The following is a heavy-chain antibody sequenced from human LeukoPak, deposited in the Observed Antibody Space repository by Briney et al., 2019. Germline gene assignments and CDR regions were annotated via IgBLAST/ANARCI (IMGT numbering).Heavy chain of an antibody. V-gene: IGHV3-48*01. CDR3: ARGRSRVTVDY. D-gene: IGHD1-14*01. J-gene: IGHJ4*02. CDR2: ISSSSSTI. CDR1: GFTVSSNY. Sequence: GGSLRLSCAASGFTVSSNYVNWVRQAPGKGLEWVSYISSSSSTIYYADSVKGRFTISRDNAKNSLYLQMNSLRAEDTAVYYCARGRSRVTVDYWGQGTLVTVSS.